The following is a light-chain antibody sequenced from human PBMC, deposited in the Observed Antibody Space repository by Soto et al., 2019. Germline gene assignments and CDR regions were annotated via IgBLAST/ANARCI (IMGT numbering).Light chain of an antibody. CDR1: QIVLYSLNNRNH. CDR3: QQYYRSPLS. J-gene: IGKJ4*01. V-gene: IGKV4-1*01. Sequence: DIVMTQSPHSVAVSLGERATLNCKSSQIVLYSLNNRNHVPWYQKKPGQPPGLLVYWASTRESGVPDRFRGSGSGTDFSLTISSLQAEDGAVYYCQQYYRSPLSFGGGTRVEIK. CDR2: WAS.